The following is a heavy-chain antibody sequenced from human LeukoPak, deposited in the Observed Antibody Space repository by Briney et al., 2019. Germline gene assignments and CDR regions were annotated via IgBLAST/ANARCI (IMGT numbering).Heavy chain of an antibody. V-gene: IGHV3-53*01. Sequence: PGGSLRLSCAASGFTVSSNYMSWVRQAPGKGLEWVSVIYSGGSTYYADSVKGRFTISRDNSKNTLYLQMNSLRPEDTAVYYCARDSRSNWGFFQEKGPNDYWGQGTLVTVSS. D-gene: IGHD7-27*01. CDR3: ARDSRSNWGFFQEKGPNDY. CDR1: GFTVSSNY. J-gene: IGHJ4*02. CDR2: IYSGGST.